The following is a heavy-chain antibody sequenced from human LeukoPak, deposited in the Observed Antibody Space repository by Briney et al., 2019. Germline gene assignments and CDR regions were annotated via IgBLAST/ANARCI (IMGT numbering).Heavy chain of an antibody. Sequence: GGSLRLSCAASGFTFSTYGMNWVRLAPGKGLEWVSTISRSGDITYYADSVKGRFTISRDNSKKTLYLQMNSLRAEDTAVYYCATGSTAVAGTKYWGQGILVTVSS. CDR2: ISRSGDIT. CDR3: ATGSTAVAGTKY. D-gene: IGHD6-19*01. V-gene: IGHV3-23*01. J-gene: IGHJ4*02. CDR1: GFTFSTYG.